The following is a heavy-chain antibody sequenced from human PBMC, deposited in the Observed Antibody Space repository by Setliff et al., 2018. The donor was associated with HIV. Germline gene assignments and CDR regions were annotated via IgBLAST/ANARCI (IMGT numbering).Heavy chain of an antibody. Sequence: PSETLSLTCTVSGGSISSYYWSWIRQPPGKTLEWIGRVQSNGDTNYNPSLKSRVTMSLDTSKNQFSLNLNSVTAADAAVYFCARAREGWKPFAFDYWGQGTLVTVSS. CDR1: GGSISSYY. CDR3: ARAREGWKPFAFDY. CDR2: VQSNGDT. D-gene: IGHD1-1*01. J-gene: IGHJ4*02. V-gene: IGHV4-4*07.